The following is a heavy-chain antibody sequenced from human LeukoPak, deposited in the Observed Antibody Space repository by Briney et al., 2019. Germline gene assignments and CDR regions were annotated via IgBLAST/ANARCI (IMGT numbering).Heavy chain of an antibody. CDR1: GGSVSSNY. CDR3: ARVVKVGYVWGSYPPKYFDY. V-gene: IGHV4-59*02. D-gene: IGHD3-16*02. J-gene: IGHJ4*02. Sequence: SETLSLTCTVFGGSVSSNYWSWIRQPPGKGLEWIGNIHYSGSTNYNPSLKSRVTISVDTSKNQFSLKLSSVTAADTAVYYCARVVKVGYVWGSYPPKYFDYWGQGTLVTVSS. CDR2: IHYSGST.